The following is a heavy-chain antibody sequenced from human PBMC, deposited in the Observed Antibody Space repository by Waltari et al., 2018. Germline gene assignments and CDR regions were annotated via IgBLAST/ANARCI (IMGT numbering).Heavy chain of an antibody. D-gene: IGHD6-19*01. V-gene: IGHV4-39*01. J-gene: IGHJ4*02. Sequence: QLQLQESGPGLVKPSETLSFTCPVPGGSISRSSYYWGWIRQPPGKGLEWSGSIYYSGSTYYNPSLKSRVTISVDTSKNQFSLKLSSVTAADTAVYYCATKRESSASGFDYWGQGTLVTVSS. CDR1: GGSISRSSYY. CDR3: ATKRESSASGFDY. CDR2: IYYSGST.